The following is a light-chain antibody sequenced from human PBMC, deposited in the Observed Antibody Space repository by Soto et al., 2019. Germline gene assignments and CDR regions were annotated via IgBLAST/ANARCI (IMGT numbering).Light chain of an antibody. CDR3: SSYAGSDMWV. Sequence: QSVLTQPPSPSGSPGQSVTISCTGTSSDVGGYNYVSWYQQYPGKAPKLMIYEVSKRPSGVPDRFSGSKSGKTASLTVSGLQAEDEADYYCSSYAGSDMWVFGGGTKVTVL. CDR2: EVS. V-gene: IGLV2-8*01. CDR1: SSDVGGYNY. J-gene: IGLJ3*02.